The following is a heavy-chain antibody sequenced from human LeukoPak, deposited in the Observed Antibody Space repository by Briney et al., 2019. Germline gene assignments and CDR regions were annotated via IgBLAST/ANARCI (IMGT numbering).Heavy chain of an antibody. CDR2: ISGSGGRT. D-gene: IGHD2-21*02. Sequence: GSLRLSCAASGFTFSSYAMSWVRQAPGKGLEWVSSISGSGGRTYYADSVKGRFTISRDNSKNTLYLQMNSLRAEDTAVYYCAKAYCGGDCYLDFDYWGQGTLVTVSS. V-gene: IGHV3-23*01. J-gene: IGHJ4*02. CDR1: GFTFSSYA. CDR3: AKAYCGGDCYLDFDY.